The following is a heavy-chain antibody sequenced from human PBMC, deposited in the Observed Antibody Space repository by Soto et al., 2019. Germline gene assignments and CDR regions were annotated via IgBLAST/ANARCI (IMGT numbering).Heavy chain of an antibody. CDR2: ISGGGGGT. Sequence: GVSLRLSCAASGFTFNSYAMNWVRQAPGKGLEWVSSISGGGGGTYYADSVKGRLTISRDNSKNTLYLQMNSLRAEDTALYYCAKGSHYEILTAYHAFDYWGPGTLVTVSS. V-gene: IGHV3-23*01. CDR1: GFTFNSYA. J-gene: IGHJ4*02. D-gene: IGHD3-9*01. CDR3: AKGSHYEILTAYHAFDY.